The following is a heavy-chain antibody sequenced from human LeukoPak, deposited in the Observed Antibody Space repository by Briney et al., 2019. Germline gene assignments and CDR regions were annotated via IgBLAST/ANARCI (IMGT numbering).Heavy chain of an antibody. V-gene: IGHV4-59*01. CDR3: ARDPGSSWYRFDY. J-gene: IGHJ4*02. Sequence: SETLSLTCTVSGGSISSYYWSWIRQPPGKGLEWIGYIYYSGSTNYNPSLKSRVTISVDTSKNQFSLKLGSVTAADTAVYYCARDPGSSWYRFDYWGQGTLVTVSS. D-gene: IGHD6-13*01. CDR2: IYYSGST. CDR1: GGSISSYY.